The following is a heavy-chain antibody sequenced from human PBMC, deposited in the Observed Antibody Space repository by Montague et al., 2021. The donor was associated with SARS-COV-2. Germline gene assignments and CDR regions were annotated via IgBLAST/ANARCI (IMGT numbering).Heavy chain of an antibody. CDR1: GGSINNYF. Sequence: SETLSLTCSVSGGSINNYFWGWIRQSPGKGLEWVGYMHSTGSTAYNPSLKSRVIISVDMSKTQIPLKLSSVSAADTALYYCARAVVGAKTATIESWGQGTLVTVSS. CDR3: ARAVVGAKTATIES. D-gene: IGHD2-15*01. J-gene: IGHJ4*02. V-gene: IGHV4-59*01. CDR2: MHSTGST.